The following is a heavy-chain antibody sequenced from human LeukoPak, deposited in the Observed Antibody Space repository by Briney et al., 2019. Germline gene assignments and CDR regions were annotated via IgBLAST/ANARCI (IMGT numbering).Heavy chain of an antibody. Sequence: AASVKVSCKASGGTFSSYAISWVRQAPGQGLEWMGGIIPIFGTANYAQKFQGRVTITADESTSTAYMELSSLRSEDTAVYYCARGARGSGSLTGYGMDVWGKGTTVTVSS. V-gene: IGHV1-69*13. J-gene: IGHJ6*04. CDR1: GGTFSSYA. CDR3: ARGARGSGSLTGYGMDV. CDR2: IIPIFGTA. D-gene: IGHD3-10*01.